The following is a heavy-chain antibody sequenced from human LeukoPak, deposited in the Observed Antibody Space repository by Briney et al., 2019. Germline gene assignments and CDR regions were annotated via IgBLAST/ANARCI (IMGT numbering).Heavy chain of an antibody. D-gene: IGHD6-19*01. CDR2: IYYSGST. Sequence: PSQTLSLTCTVSGGSISSGDYYWSWIRQPPGKGLEWIGYIYYSGSTYYNPSLKSRVTISVDTSKNQFSLKLSSVTAADTAVYYCARDQFGGIAVALWGQGTLVTVSS. J-gene: IGHJ4*02. CDR1: GGSISSGDYY. CDR3: ARDQFGGIAVAL. V-gene: IGHV4-30-4*01.